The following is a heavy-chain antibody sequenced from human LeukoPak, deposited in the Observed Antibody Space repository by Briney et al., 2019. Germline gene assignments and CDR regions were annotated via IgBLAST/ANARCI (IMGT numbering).Heavy chain of an antibody. V-gene: IGHV1-46*01. Sequence: ASVKVSCKASGYSXTSYYIHWVRQAPGQGLESMGIINPGDGSTSYAQKFQDRVTMTRDTSTSTVYMELNSLRSEDTAVYYCAKDLRWDHPGLDPWGQGTLVIVSS. D-gene: IGHD4-23*01. CDR3: AKDLRWDHPGLDP. CDR1: GYSXTSYY. CDR2: INPGDGST. J-gene: IGHJ5*02.